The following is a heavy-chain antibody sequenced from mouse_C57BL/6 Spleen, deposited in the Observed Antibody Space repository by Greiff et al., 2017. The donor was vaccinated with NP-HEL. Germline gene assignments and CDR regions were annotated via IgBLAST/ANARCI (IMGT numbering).Heavy chain of an antibody. D-gene: IGHD2-3*01. J-gene: IGHJ3*01. V-gene: IGHV1-15*01. CDR3: TRGWLLRRFAY. Sequence: QVQLQQSGAELVRPGASVTLSCKASGYTFTDYEMHWVKQTPVHGLEWIGAIVPETGGTAYNQKFKGKAILTADKSSSTAYMELRSLTSEDSAVYYCTRGWLLRRFAYWGQGTLVTVSA. CDR1: GYTFTDYE. CDR2: IVPETGGT.